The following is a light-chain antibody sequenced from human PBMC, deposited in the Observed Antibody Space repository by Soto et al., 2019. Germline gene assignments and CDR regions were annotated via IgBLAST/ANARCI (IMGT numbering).Light chain of an antibody. CDR3: QQRSNWPRT. J-gene: IGKJ1*01. Sequence: VLTQSPATLSLSAGERATLSCRASQHIGSYLAWYQHKPGQPPRPLIFDTSNRTTGIQDRFSASGSGPDFPLTISSLDPEDSAVYSCQQRSNWPRTFGQGTKWIS. CDR2: DTS. V-gene: IGKV3-11*01. CDR1: QHIGSY.